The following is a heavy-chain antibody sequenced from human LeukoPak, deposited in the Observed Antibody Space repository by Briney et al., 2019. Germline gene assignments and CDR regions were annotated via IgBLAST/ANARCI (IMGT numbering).Heavy chain of an antibody. J-gene: IGHJ6*02. V-gene: IGHV3-30-3*01. CDR1: GFTFSSYA. CDR2: ISYDGSNK. CDR3: ARDSEVVTYYYYYGMDV. D-gene: IGHD3-22*01. Sequence: GGSLRLSCAASGFTFSSYAMHWVRQAPGKGLEWEAVISYDGSNKYYADSVKGRFTISRDNSKNTLYLQMNSLRAEDTAVYYCARDSEVVTYYYYYGMDVWGQGTTVTVSS.